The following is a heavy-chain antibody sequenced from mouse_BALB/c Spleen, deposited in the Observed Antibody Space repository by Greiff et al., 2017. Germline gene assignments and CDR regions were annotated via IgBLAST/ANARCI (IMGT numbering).Heavy chain of an antibody. Sequence: VQLQQSGPGLVQPSQSLSITCTVSGFSLTSYGVHWVRQSPGKGLEWLGVIWSGGSTDYNAAFISRLSISKDNSKSQVFFKMNSLQADDTAIYYCASMVTTRAWFAYWGQGTLVTVSA. CDR2: IWSGGST. V-gene: IGHV2-4-1*01. CDR3: ASMVTTRAWFAY. D-gene: IGHD2-1*01. J-gene: IGHJ3*01. CDR1: GFSLTSYG.